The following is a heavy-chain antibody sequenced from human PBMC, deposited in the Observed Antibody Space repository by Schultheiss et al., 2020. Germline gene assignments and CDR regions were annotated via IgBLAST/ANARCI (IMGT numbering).Heavy chain of an antibody. Sequence: GGSLRLSCAASGFTFSSYSMHWVRQAPGKGLEWVSYISSSSSYTNYADSVKGRFTISRDNSKNTLYLQMNSLRAEDTAVYYCASYAMGSYFDYWGQGTLVTVSS. CDR1: GFTFSSYS. CDR2: ISSSSSYT. J-gene: IGHJ4*02. CDR3: ASYAMGSYFDY. D-gene: IGHD3-10*01. V-gene: IGHV3-21*05.